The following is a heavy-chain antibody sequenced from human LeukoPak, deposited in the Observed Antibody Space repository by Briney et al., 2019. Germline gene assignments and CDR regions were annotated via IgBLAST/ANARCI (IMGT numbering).Heavy chain of an antibody. CDR2: INHSGST. J-gene: IGHJ3*02. Sequence: SETLSLTCAVYGGSFSGYYWSWIRQPPGKGLEWIGEINHSGSTNYNPSLKSRVTISVDTSKNQFSLQLNSVTPEDTAVYYCARGAWSSSWSGDDAFDIWGQGTMVTVSS. CDR1: GGSFSGYY. V-gene: IGHV4-34*01. CDR3: ARGAWSSSWSGDDAFDI. D-gene: IGHD6-13*01.